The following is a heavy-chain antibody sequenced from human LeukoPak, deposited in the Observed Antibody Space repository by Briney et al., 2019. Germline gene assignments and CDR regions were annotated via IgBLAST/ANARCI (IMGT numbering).Heavy chain of an antibody. D-gene: IGHD2-2*01. CDR1: GFTFSSYA. V-gene: IGHV3-30-3*01. CDR2: ISYDGSNK. Sequence: GRSLRLSCAASGFTFSSYAMHWVRQAPGKGLEWVAVISYDGSNKYYADSVKGRFTISRVNSKNTLYLQMNSLRAEDTAVYYCASIPTGDIVVVPAADVWGQGTLVTVSS. J-gene: IGHJ4*02. CDR3: ASIPTGDIVVVPAADV.